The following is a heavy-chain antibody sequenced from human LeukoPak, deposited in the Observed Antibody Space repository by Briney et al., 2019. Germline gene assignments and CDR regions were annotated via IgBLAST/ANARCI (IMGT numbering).Heavy chain of an antibody. CDR3: SRDLRGYEQPTTNWFDP. D-gene: IGHD5-12*01. Sequence: ASVKVSCTASGYTFTSYGISWVRQAPGQGLEWMGWISAYNGNTNYAQKLQGRVTMTTDTSTSTAYMELRSLRPDDTAVYYCSRDLRGYEQPTTNWFDPWGQGTLVTVSS. J-gene: IGHJ5*02. CDR1: GYTFTSYG. CDR2: ISAYNGNT. V-gene: IGHV1-18*01.